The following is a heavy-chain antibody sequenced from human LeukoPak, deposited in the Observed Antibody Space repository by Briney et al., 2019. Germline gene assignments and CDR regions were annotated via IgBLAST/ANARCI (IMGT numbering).Heavy chain of an antibody. D-gene: IGHD3-16*02. CDR3: TSLMITFGGVIVALPDY. Sequence: GGTTEYAASVKGRFTISRDDSKSIAYLQMNSLKTEDAAVYYCTSLMITFGGVIVALPDYWGQGTLVTVSS. CDR2: GGTT. V-gene: IGHV3-49*02. J-gene: IGHJ4*02.